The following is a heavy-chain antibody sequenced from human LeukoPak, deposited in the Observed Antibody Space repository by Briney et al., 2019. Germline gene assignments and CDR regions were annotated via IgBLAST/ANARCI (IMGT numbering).Heavy chain of an antibody. CDR3: VRCEYSGGPLDY. CDR2: ISAYNGHT. D-gene: IGHD1-26*01. CDR1: GYTFTTYG. Sequence: ASVKVSCKASGYTFTTYGITWVRQAPGQGLEWMGWISAYNGHTYSAQKLQGRVSMTTDTSRSTAYMELRSLRSDDTAVYHCVRCEYSGGPLDYWGQGTLVTVSS. V-gene: IGHV1-18*01. J-gene: IGHJ4*02.